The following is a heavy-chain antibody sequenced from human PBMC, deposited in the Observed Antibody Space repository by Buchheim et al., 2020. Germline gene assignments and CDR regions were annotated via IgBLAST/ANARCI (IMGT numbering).Heavy chain of an antibody. CDR1: GFTFSSYG. D-gene: IGHD6-19*01. V-gene: IGHV3-33*01. J-gene: IGHJ4*02. CDR2: IWYDGSNK. CDR3: ARDGSGWSRPFDY. Sequence: QVQLVESGGGVVQPGRSLRLSCAASGFTFSSYGMHWVRQAPGKGLEWVAVIWYDGSNKYYADSVKGRFTISRDNSKHTLYLQMNSLRAEDTAVYYCARDGSGWSRPFDYWGQGTL.